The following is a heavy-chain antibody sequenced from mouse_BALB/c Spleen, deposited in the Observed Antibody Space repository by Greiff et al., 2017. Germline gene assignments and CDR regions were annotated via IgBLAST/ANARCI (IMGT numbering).Heavy chain of an antibody. D-gene: IGHD1-1*01. CDR1: GYSITSDYA. J-gene: IGHJ1*01. Sequence: EVQLVESGPGLVKPSQSLSLTCTVTGYSITSDYAWNWIRQFPGNKLEWMGYISYSGSTSYNPSLKSRISITRDTSKNQFFLQLNSVTTEDTATYYCERDYGSSIYWYFDVWGAGTTVTVSS. CDR3: ERDYGSSIYWYFDV. CDR2: ISYSGST. V-gene: IGHV3-2*02.